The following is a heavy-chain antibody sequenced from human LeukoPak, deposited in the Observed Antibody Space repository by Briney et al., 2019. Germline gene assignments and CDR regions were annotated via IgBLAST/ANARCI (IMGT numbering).Heavy chain of an antibody. V-gene: IGHV4-34*01. D-gene: IGHD2-15*01. CDR3: ARGFGGYPTDPSPSYWYFDL. CDR2: INHSGST. J-gene: IGHJ2*01. Sequence: SETLSLTCAVYGGSFSGYYWSWIRQPPGKGLEWIGEINHSGSTNYNPSLKSRVTISVDTSKNQFSLKLSSVTAADTAVYYCARGFGGYPTDPSPSYWYFDLWGRGTLVTVSS. CDR1: GGSFSGYY.